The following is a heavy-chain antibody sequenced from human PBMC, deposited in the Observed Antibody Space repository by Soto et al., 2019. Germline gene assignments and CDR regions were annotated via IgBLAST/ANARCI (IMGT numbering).Heavy chain of an antibody. J-gene: IGHJ6*02. CDR1: GYTFTSYA. CDR3: AREGRYCISTSCQDYYYYGMDV. CDR2: IIPINGTA. Sequence: ASVKVSCKASGYTFTSYAMHWVRQAPGQRLEWMGWIIPINGTAKYAQKFQGRVTITADESTSTAYMELSSLRSEDTAVYYCAREGRYCISTSCQDYYYYGMDVWGQGTTVTVSS. D-gene: IGHD2-2*01. V-gene: IGHV1-3*01.